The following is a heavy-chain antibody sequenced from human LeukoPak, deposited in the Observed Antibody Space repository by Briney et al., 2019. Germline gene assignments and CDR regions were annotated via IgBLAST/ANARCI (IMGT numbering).Heavy chain of an antibody. CDR1: GFTFSSYA. J-gene: IGHJ6*03. V-gene: IGHV3-30-3*01. D-gene: IGHD3-16*01. CDR3: AKDIRGDTGLGSMDV. Sequence: GGSLRLSCAASGFTFSSYAMHWVRQAPGKGLEWVAVISYDGSNKYYADSVKGRFTISRDNSKSTLYLQMNSLRAEDTAVYSCAKDIRGDTGLGSMDVWGKGTTVTVSS. CDR2: ISYDGSNK.